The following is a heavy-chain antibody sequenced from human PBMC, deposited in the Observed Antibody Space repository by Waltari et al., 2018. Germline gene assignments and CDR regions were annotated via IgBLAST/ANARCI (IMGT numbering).Heavy chain of an antibody. D-gene: IGHD3-9*01. CDR2: INHSGSP. CDR3: ARGGDILTGYWGGFDY. CDR1: GGSFSGYY. V-gene: IGHV4-34*01. Sequence: QVQLQQWGAGLLKPSETLSLTCAVYGGSFSGYYWRWIRPPPGKGLECLGDINHSGSPNYSPSLKSRVTIAVDTSKNQFSLKLSSVTAADTAVYYCARGGDILTGYWGGFDYWGQGTLVTVSS. J-gene: IGHJ4*02.